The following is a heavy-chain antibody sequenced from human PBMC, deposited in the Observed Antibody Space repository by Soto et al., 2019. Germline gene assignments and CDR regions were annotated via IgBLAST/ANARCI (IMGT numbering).Heavy chain of an antibody. J-gene: IGHJ6*02. CDR1: GGSLSNFG. V-gene: IGHV1-69*12. CDR3: ARGDATKIVVTTYYAMDV. D-gene: IGHD3-22*01. Sequence: QVQLVQSGAEVKKPGSSVKVSCTASGGSLSNFGISWVRQAPGQGLEWMGAIIPVFGTPNYAQKFQDRVTINADESTTTAYMEVRSLTSEDTAVYYCARGDATKIVVTTYYAMDVWGQGTTVTVSS. CDR2: IIPVFGTP.